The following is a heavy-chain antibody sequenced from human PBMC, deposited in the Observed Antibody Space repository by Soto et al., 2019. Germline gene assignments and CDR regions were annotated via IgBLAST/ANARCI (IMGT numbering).Heavy chain of an antibody. J-gene: IGHJ4*02. CDR2: INSDGSST. Sequence: EVQLVESGGGLVQPGGSLRLSCAASGFPFSSYWMHWVRQATGKGLVWVSRINSDGSSTSYADSVKGRFTISRDNAKNTLYLQMNSLRAEDTAVYYCARDRGSSGWDFAYWGQGTLVTVSS. CDR3: ARDRGSSGWDFAY. CDR1: GFPFSSYW. D-gene: IGHD6-19*01. V-gene: IGHV3-74*01.